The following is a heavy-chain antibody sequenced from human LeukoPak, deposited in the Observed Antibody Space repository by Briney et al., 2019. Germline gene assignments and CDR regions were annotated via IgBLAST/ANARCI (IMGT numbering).Heavy chain of an antibody. V-gene: IGHV1-18*01. CDR2: ISAYNGNT. Sequence: ASVKVSCKASGYTFTSYGISWVRQAPGQGLEWMGWISAYNGNTNYAQKLQGRVTMTTDTSTSTAYMELRSLRSDDTAVYYCARGAYSSSSTGINNGFDPWGQGTLVTVSS. CDR3: ARGAYSSSSTGINNGFDP. CDR1: GYTFTSYG. J-gene: IGHJ5*02. D-gene: IGHD6-6*01.